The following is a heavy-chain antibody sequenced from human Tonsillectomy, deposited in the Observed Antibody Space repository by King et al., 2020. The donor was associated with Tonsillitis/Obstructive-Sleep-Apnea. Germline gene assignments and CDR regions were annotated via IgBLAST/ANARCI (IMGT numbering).Heavy chain of an antibody. CDR2: ISSSSTYI. J-gene: IGHJ4*02. CDR1: GFTFSSYS. CDR3: ARDSGLGYCSAGSCYADY. D-gene: IGHD2-15*01. V-gene: IGHV3-21*01. Sequence: VQLVESGGGLVKPGGSLRLSCAASGFTFSSYSMNWVRQAPGKGLEWVSSISSSSTYIYYADSVKGGFTISRDNAKNSLYLQMNSLRAEDTAVYYCARDSGLGYCSAGSCYADYWGQGTLVTVSS.